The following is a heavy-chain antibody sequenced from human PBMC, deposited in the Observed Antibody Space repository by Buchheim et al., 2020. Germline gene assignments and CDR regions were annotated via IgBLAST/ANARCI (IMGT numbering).Heavy chain of an antibody. Sequence: EVQLVESGGALVQPGGSLKLSCAASGFTFSGSAMHWVRQASGKGLEWVGRIRTKATSYATAYAASVTGRFTLSRDDSKNTAYLQMDSLKTEDTAVYYCARDDFGEYVFLYGMGVWGQGPT. CDR3: ARDDFGEYVFLYGMGV. V-gene: IGHV3-73*01. CDR2: IRTKATSYAT. CDR1: GFTFSGSA. J-gene: IGHJ6*02. D-gene: IGHD4-17*01.